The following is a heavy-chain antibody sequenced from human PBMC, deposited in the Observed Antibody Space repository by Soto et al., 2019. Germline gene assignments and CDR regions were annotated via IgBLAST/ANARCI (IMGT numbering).Heavy chain of an antibody. CDR2: IDSSGNT. CDR1: GGSIRNYF. V-gene: IGHV4-4*07. J-gene: IGHJ3*02. CDR3: VRDVESPGISGSWGAFDI. Sequence: QVQLQESGPGLVKPSETLSLICTVSGGSIRNYFWTWIRQPAGKGLEWIGRIDSSGNTVYNASLKSRVTMSIDMSKNQFSLKLSSMTAADTAVYYCVRDVESPGISGSWGAFDIWGQGKVVTVSS. D-gene: IGHD1-20*01.